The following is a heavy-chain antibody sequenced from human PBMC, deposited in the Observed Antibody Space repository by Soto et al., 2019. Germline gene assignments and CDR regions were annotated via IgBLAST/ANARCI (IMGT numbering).Heavy chain of an antibody. Sequence: SVKVSCKASGGTFSSYAISWVRQAPGQGLEWMGGIIPICGTANYAQKFQGRVTITADESTSTAYMELSSLRSEDTAVYYCARRSRASDYYYYGMGVWGQGTPVTVSS. CDR1: GGTFSSYA. J-gene: IGHJ6*02. CDR3: ARRSRASDYYYYGMGV. V-gene: IGHV1-69*13. CDR2: IIPICGTA.